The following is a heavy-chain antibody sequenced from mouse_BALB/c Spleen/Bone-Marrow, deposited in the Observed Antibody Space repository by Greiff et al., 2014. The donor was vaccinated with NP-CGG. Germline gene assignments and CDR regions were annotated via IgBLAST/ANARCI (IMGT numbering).Heavy chain of an antibody. CDR2: INPSTGYT. Sequence: QVQLQQSGAELAKPGASVKMSCKASGYTLTSYWMHWVKQRPGQGLEWIGYINPSTGYTEYNQKFKDKATLTADKSSSTAYMQLSSLTSEDSAVYYCARYGDYGDYFDYWGQGTTLTVSS. D-gene: IGHD2-13*01. CDR3: ARYGDYGDYFDY. J-gene: IGHJ2*01. CDR1: GYTLTSYW. V-gene: IGHV1-7*01.